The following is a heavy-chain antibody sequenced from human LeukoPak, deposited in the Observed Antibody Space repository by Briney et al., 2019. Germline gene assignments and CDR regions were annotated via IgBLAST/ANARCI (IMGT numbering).Heavy chain of an antibody. CDR1: GGSVTYTNYY. V-gene: IGHV4-31*03. Sequence: PSETLSLTCTVSGGSVTYTNYYWSWIRQHPGKGLEWIGYIYYSGSTYYNPSLKSRVTISVDTSKNQFSLKLSSVTAADTAVYYCASSRVEIWYYFDYWGQGTLVTVSS. CDR2: IYYSGST. J-gene: IGHJ4*02. CDR3: ASSRVEIWYYFDY. D-gene: IGHD5-24*01.